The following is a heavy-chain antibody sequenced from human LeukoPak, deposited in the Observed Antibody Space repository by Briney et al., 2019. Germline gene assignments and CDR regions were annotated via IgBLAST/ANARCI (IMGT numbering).Heavy chain of an antibody. J-gene: IGHJ4*02. CDR1: GFTFSVSW. Sequence: GGSLRLSCGTSGFTFSVSWTSWFRQAPGQGVEWGASIKDDGSDKYYLDSVRGRFTISRDNAEDSLYLQLDDLRAEDTAVFYCARHLLRGQNFDYWGQGTLVTVSS. CDR2: IKDDGSDK. V-gene: IGHV3-7*01. CDR3: ARHLLRGQNFDY.